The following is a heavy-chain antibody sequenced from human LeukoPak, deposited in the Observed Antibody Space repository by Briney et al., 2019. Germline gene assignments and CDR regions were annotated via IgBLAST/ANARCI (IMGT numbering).Heavy chain of an antibody. D-gene: IGHD6-13*01. CDR3: AGIAAAPSDWFDP. CDR2: VNTNTGNP. V-gene: IGHV7-4-1*02. Sequence: ASVKVSCNASGYTFTSYAMNWVRQAPGQGLEWMGWVNTNTGNPTYAQGFTGRFVFSLDTSVSTAYLQISSLKAEDTAVYYCAGIAAAPSDWFDPWGQGTLVTVSS. J-gene: IGHJ5*02. CDR1: GYTFTSYA.